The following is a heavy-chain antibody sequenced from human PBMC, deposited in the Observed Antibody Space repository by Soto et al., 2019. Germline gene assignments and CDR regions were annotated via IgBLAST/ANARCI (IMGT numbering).Heavy chain of an antibody. CDR2: IKSKTGGGTT. J-gene: IGHJ5*02. CDR3: TTAFITMVRGVIVP. CDR1: GFTFSNAW. Sequence: EVQLVESGGGLVEPGGSLTLSCAASGFTFSNAWMSWVRQAPGKGLEWVGRIKSKTGGGTTDYVAPVKGRFTISRDDSQNTLYLQMNSLKTEDTAVYYCTTAFITMVRGVIVPWGQGTLVTVSS. V-gene: IGHV3-15*01. D-gene: IGHD3-10*01.